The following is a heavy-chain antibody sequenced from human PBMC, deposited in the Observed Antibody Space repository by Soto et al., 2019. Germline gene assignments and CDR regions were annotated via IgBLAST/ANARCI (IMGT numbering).Heavy chain of an antibody. J-gene: IGHJ5*02. Sequence: QEQLQQWGAGLLKPSETLSLTCAVYVGSFSGYYWSWIRQPPEKGLEWIGEIDHTGSTNYNPSLKSRVTISVDTAKNQFSLNLSSVTAAGTAVYYCARKGIRRNVFDPWGPGTPGTGSS. CDR2: IDHTGST. CDR1: VGSFSGYY. D-gene: IGHD1-1*01. V-gene: IGHV4-34*01. CDR3: ARKGIRRNVFDP.